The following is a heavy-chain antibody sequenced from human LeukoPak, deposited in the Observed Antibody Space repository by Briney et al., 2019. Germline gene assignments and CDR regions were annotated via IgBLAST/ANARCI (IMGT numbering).Heavy chain of an antibody. CDR1: GGSTSSSNYY. J-gene: IGHJ3*02. V-gene: IGHV4-61*02. CDR3: ARGGMTGGYSEDAFDI. D-gene: IGHD5-12*01. CDR2: IYTSGNT. Sequence: SETLSLTCTVSGGSTSSSNYYWNWIRQPAGKGLEWIGRIYTSGNTNYSPYLKSRVTISLDTSKNQLSLKLSSVTAADTAVYYCARGGMTGGYSEDAFDIWGQGTMVTVSS.